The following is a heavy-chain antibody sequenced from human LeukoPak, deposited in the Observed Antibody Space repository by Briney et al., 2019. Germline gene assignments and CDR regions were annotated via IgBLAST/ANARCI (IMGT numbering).Heavy chain of an antibody. CDR2: ISGSGGST. V-gene: IGHV3-23*01. Sequence: GGSLRLSCAASGFTVSSNYMSWVRQAPGKGLEWVSAISGSGGSTYHADSVKGRFTISRDNSKNTLYLQMNSLRAEDTAVYYCAKDRATVTYYYFDYWGQGTLVTVSS. CDR1: GFTVSSNY. CDR3: AKDRATVTYYYFDY. D-gene: IGHD4-11*01. J-gene: IGHJ4*02.